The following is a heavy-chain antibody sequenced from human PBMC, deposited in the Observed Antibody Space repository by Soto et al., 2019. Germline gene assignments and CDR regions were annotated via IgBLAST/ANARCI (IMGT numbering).Heavy chain of an antibody. CDR2: INAGNGNT. Sequence: ASVKVSCKASGYTFTSYAMHWVRQAPGQRLEWMGWINAGNGNTKYSQKFQGRVTITRDTSASTAYMELSSLRSEDTAVYYCAKDEGFFYDTRGPNVCDYWGQGTLVTVSS. V-gene: IGHV1-3*01. D-gene: IGHD3-22*01. CDR1: GYTFTSYA. J-gene: IGHJ4*02. CDR3: AKDEGFFYDTRGPNVCDY.